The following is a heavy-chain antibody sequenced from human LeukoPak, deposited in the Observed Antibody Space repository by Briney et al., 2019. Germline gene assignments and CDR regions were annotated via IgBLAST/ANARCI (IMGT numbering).Heavy chain of an antibody. D-gene: IGHD3-22*01. Sequence: SETLSLTCTVSGGSISHYYWSWIRQSPGKGLEWIGYVPNSGTTNYRPSLRSRVTVSVDTSQNHVSLKLTSMTAADTGLYYCARHHSSAYPFDYWGQGTLVTVSS. CDR2: VPNSGTT. V-gene: IGHV4-59*08. CDR1: GGSISHYY. CDR3: ARHHSSAYPFDY. J-gene: IGHJ4*02.